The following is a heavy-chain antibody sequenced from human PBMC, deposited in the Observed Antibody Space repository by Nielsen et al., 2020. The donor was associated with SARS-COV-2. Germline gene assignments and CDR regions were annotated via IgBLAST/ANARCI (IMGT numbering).Heavy chain of an antibody. CDR1: GYTFTSYG. V-gene: IGHV1-18*01. J-gene: IGHJ6*02. Sequence: ASVKVSCKASGYTFTSYGISWVRQAPGQGLEWMGWISAYNGNTNYAQKLQGRVTMTTDTSTSTAYMELRSLGSDDTAVYYCARDPSNYYGSGSYYTVYYYYGMDVWGQGTTVTVSS. D-gene: IGHD3-10*01. CDR3: ARDPSNYYGSGSYYTVYYYYGMDV. CDR2: ISAYNGNT.